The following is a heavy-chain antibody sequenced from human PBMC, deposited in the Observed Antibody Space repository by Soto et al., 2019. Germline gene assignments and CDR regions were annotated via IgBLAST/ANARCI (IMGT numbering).Heavy chain of an antibody. Sequence: EVQLLESGGGLVQPGGSLRLSCAASGFTFSSYAMSWVRQAPGKGLEWVSAISGSGGSTYYADSVKGRFTISRDNSKNTLYLQMNSLRAEDTAVYYCAKDILLRFLEWLPPGMDVWGQGTTVTVSS. V-gene: IGHV3-23*01. CDR1: GFTFSSYA. J-gene: IGHJ6*02. CDR2: ISGSGGST. CDR3: AKDILLRFLEWLPPGMDV. D-gene: IGHD3-3*01.